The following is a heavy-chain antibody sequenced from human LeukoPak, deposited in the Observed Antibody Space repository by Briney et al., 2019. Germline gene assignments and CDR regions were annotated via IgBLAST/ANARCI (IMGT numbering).Heavy chain of an antibody. J-gene: IGHJ6*03. CDR1: GYTFTDYY. D-gene: IGHD4-17*01. CDR2: INPNSGGT. V-gene: IGHV1-2*02. CDR3: ARVDYGDYKWYYSYYMDV. Sequence: GASVTVSCKASGYTFTDYYMHWVRQAPGQGLEWMGWINPNSGGTNYAQKFQGRVTMTRDTSISTAYMELSRLRSDDTAVYYCARVDYGDYKWYYSYYMDVWGKGTTVTVSS.